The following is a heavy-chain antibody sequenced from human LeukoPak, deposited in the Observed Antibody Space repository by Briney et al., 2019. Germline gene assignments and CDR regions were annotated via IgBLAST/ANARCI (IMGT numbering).Heavy chain of an antibody. D-gene: IGHD1-26*01. Sequence: SETLSLTCTVSGGSISSYYWSWIRQPPGKGLEWIGYIYYSGSTNYNPSLKSRVTISVDTSKNQFSLKLSSVTAADTAVYYCARDLSGSYYGAFDIWGQGTMVTVSS. CDR3: ARDLSGSYYGAFDI. V-gene: IGHV4-59*01. CDR2: IYYSGST. J-gene: IGHJ3*02. CDR1: GGSISSYY.